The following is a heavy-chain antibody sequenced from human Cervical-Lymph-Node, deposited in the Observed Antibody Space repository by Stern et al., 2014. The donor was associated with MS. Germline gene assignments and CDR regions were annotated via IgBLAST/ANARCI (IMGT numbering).Heavy chain of an antibody. CDR1: GYTLTTYH. V-gene: IGHV1-46*01. Sequence: QVQLVHSGAEVKKPGASVQLSCKASGYTLTTYHMNWVRQAPGHGLEWMGVINPSGGDTNYAQRFQGRVTMTRDTSTSTVYMELSSLRSEDSAMYYCARALSSGLWYFDCWGQGTLVTVSS. CDR3: ARALSSGLWYFDC. J-gene: IGHJ4*02. D-gene: IGHD6-19*01. CDR2: INPSGGDT.